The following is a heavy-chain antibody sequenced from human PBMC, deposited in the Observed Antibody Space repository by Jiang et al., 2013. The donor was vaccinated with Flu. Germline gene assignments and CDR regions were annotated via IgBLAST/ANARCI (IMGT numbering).Heavy chain of an antibody. CDR3: ASITGDRHDAFDI. CDR2: IYHSGST. Sequence: SGLVKPSQTLSLTCAVSGGSISSGGYSWSWIRQPPGKGLEWIGYIYHSGSTYYNPSLKSRVTISVDRSKNQFSLKLSSVTAADTAVYYCASITGDRHDAFDIWGQGTMVTVSS. CDR1: GGSISSGGYS. D-gene: IGHD7-27*01. J-gene: IGHJ3*02. V-gene: IGHV4-30-2*01.